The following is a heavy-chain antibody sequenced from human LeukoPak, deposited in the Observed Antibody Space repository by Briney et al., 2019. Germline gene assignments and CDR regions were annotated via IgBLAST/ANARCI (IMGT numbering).Heavy chain of an antibody. J-gene: IGHJ6*03. CDR3: ALYDFWSGYYHDYYMDV. CDR1: GGSISSCSYY. CDR2: IYYSGST. Sequence: ASETLSLTCTVSGGSISSCSYYWGWIRQPPGKGLEWIGSIYYSGSTYYNPSLKSRVTVSVDTSKNQFSLKLSSVTAADTAVYYCALYDFWSGYYHDYYMDVWGKGTTVTVSS. D-gene: IGHD3-3*01. V-gene: IGHV4-39*01.